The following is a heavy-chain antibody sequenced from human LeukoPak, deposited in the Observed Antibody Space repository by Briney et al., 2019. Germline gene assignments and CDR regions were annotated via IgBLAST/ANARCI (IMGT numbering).Heavy chain of an antibody. Sequence: AASVRVSCKTSGYMFTTYYPHWVRQAPGQGLEWMGWINPHSGGTNYAQKFQGRVTMTRDTSISTAYMELSRLRSDDTAVYYCARAHRSSSWYSPRVVWFDPWGQGTLVTVSS. CDR2: INPHSGGT. CDR3: ARAHRSSSWYSPRVVWFDP. CDR1: GYMFTTYY. V-gene: IGHV1-2*02. D-gene: IGHD6-13*01. J-gene: IGHJ5*02.